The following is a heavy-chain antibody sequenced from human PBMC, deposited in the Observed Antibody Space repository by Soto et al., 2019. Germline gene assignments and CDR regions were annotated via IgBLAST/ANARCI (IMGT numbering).Heavy chain of an antibody. CDR3: AIIVVPNYYYYYMEV. D-gene: IGHD2-15*01. CDR2: IIPILGIA. J-gene: IGHJ6*03. CDR1: GGTFSSYT. V-gene: IGHV1-69*02. Sequence: ASVKVSCKASGGTFSSYTISWVRQAPGQGLEWMGRIIPILGIANYAQKFQGRVAITADKSTSTAYMELSSLRSEDTAVYYCAIIVVPNYYYYYMEVWGKGTTVTVSS.